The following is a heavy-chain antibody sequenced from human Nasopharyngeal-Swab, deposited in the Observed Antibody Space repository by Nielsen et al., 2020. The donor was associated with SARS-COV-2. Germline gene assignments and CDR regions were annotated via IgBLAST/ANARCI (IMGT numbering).Heavy chain of an antibody. CDR1: GGSISSGGYY. V-gene: IGHV4-39*01. CDR3: ARHPHSSSGWPYYFDY. CDR2: IYYSGST. D-gene: IGHD6-19*01. Sequence: SETLSLTCTVSGGSISSGGYYWSWIRQHPGKGLEWIGYIYYSGSTYYNPSLKSRVTISVDTSKNQFSLKLSSVTAADTAVYYCARHPHSSSGWPYYFDYWGQGTLVTVSS. J-gene: IGHJ4*02.